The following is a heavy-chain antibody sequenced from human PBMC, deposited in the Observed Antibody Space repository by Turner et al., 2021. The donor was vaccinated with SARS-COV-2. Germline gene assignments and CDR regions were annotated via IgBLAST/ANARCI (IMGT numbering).Heavy chain of an antibody. CDR3: ARCGSSGGTPHFDY. J-gene: IGHJ4*02. V-gene: IGHV3-23*01. CDR1: RSPFRGYA. D-gene: IGHD5-12*01. Sequence: EVQLMESGGGLTQPGGSLILACLASRSPFRGYAMGWVRHFPGKGLEWVSSLSGSGESAYYAESVRGRFTISRDNSRNTLHLQMNTLRAGDTALYYCARCGSSGGTPHFDYWGQGIQVTVSS. CDR2: LSGSGESA.